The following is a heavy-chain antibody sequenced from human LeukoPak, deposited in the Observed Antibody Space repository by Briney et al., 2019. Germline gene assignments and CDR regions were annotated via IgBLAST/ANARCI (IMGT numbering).Heavy chain of an antibody. D-gene: IGHD6-13*01. CDR3: ARDYSSSWFRLDY. V-gene: IGHV1-8*02. Sequence: GASVKVSCKASGYIFTSYDINWVRQATGQGLEWMGWMNPDSGNTGYAQKFQGRVTMTRNTSISTAYMELSSLRSEDTAVYYCARDYSSSWFRLDYWGQGTLVTVSS. J-gene: IGHJ4*02. CDR2: MNPDSGNT. CDR1: GYIFTSYD.